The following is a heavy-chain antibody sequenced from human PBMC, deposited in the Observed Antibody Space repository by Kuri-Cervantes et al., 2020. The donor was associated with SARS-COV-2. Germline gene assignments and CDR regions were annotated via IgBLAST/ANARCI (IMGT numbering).Heavy chain of an antibody. Sequence: GESLKISCAASGFTFSSYAMSWVRQAPGKGLEWVAVISYDGSNKYYADSVKGRFTISRDNSKNTLYLQMNSLRAEDTAVYYCVTWYDFWSGYSRGRFDYWGQGTLVTVSS. CDR2: ISYDGSNK. J-gene: IGHJ4*02. CDR1: GFTFSSYA. CDR3: VTWYDFWSGYSRGRFDY. D-gene: IGHD3-3*01. V-gene: IGHV3-30-3*01.